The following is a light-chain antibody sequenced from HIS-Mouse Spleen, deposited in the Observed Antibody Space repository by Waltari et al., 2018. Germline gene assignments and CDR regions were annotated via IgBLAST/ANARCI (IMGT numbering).Light chain of an antibody. CDR2: EVS. CDR3: SSYTSSSTWV. CDR1: SSDVGGYNY. J-gene: IGLJ3*02. Sequence: QSALTQPAAVSGSPGQSITISCSGPSSDVGGYNYVPWYQPPPGKAPKLMIYEVSNRPSGVSNRFSGSKSGNTASLTISGLQAEDEADYYCSSYTSSSTWVFGGGTKLTVL. V-gene: IGLV2-14*01.